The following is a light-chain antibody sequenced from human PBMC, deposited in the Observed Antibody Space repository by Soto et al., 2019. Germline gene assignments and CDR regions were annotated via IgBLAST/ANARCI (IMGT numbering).Light chain of an antibody. V-gene: IGKV3-15*01. CDR3: QQYSNWPPIT. J-gene: IGKJ5*01. CDR2: DTS. Sequence: EIVLTQSPGTLSLSRGERATLSCRASQSVSSKLAWYQQKPGQAPRLLIYDTSTRATGIPARFSGSGSGTEFTLTISSLQSEDFAVYYCQQYSNWPPITVGQGTRLEIK. CDR1: QSVSSK.